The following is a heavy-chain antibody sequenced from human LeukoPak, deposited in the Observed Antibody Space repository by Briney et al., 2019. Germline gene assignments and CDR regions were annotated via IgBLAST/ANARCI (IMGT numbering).Heavy chain of an antibody. CDR3: ARDKDYMDV. J-gene: IGHJ6*03. V-gene: IGHV4-38-2*02. CDR1: GYSISSGYY. Sequence: SETLSLTCTVSGYSISSGYYWGWIRQPPGKELEWIGSIYHSGSTYYNPPLKSRVTISVDTSKNQFCLKLSAVTAADTAVYYCARDKDYMDVWGKGTTVTVSS. CDR2: IYHSGST.